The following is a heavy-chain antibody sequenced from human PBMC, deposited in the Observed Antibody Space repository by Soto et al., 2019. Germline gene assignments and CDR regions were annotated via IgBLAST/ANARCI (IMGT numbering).Heavy chain of an antibody. CDR3: ARTLPGWPWDYYYGMDV. CDR2: ISSSGSTI. V-gene: IGHV3-48*03. CDR1: GFTFSSYE. D-gene: IGHD6-19*01. Sequence: QTGGSLRLSCAASGFTFSSYEMNWVRQAPGKGLEWVSYISSSGSTIYYADSVKGRFTISRDNAKNSLYLQMNSLRAEDTAVYYCARTLPGWPWDYYYGMDVWGQGTTVTVSS. J-gene: IGHJ6*02.